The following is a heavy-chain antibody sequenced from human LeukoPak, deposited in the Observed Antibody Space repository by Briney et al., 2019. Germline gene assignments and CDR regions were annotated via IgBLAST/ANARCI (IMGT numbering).Heavy chain of an antibody. CDR1: GYTLTELS. Sequence: ASVKVSCKVSGYTLTELSMHWVRQAPGKGLEWMGGFDPEDGETIYAQKFQGRVTMTEDTSTDTAYMELSSLRSEDTAVYYCATFELAAAGTGFDYWGQGTLVTVSS. D-gene: IGHD6-13*01. V-gene: IGHV1-24*01. J-gene: IGHJ4*02. CDR2: FDPEDGET. CDR3: ATFELAAAGTGFDY.